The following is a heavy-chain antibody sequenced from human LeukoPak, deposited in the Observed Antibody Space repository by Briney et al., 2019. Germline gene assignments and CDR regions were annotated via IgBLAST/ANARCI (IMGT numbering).Heavy chain of an antibody. V-gene: IGHV3-48*03. Sequence: GGSLRLSCAASGFSFTNHAMSWVRQAPGKGLEWVSYISSSGSIIYYADSVKGRFTISRDNAKNSLYLQMNSLRAEDTAVYYCARDLGMTDGDYVSYFDYWGQGTLVTVSS. J-gene: IGHJ4*02. CDR1: GFSFTNHA. CDR3: ARDLGMTDGDYVSYFDY. D-gene: IGHD4-17*01. CDR2: ISSSGSII.